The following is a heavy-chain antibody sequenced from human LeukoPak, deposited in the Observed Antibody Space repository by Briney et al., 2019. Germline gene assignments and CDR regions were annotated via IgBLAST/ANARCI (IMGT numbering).Heavy chain of an antibody. CDR3: ARESHETREDY. V-gene: IGHV1-18*01. CDR2: ISANNGDT. Sequence: ASVKVSCKASRYTFSSSDINWVRQAPGQGLEWMRWISANNGDTDYPPKLQDRVTMTTDTYTSTAYMELRSLRSDDTAMYYCARESHETREDYWGQGTLVTVSS. D-gene: IGHD1-1*01. J-gene: IGHJ4*02. CDR1: RYTFSSSD.